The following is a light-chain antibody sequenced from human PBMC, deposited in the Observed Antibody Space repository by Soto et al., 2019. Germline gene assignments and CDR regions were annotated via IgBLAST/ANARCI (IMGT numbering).Light chain of an antibody. V-gene: IGKV3-20*01. CDR2: AAS. CDR1: QSVKNNY. CDR3: QQYATSPLT. J-gene: IGKJ1*01. Sequence: ETVLTQSPGTLSLSPGERATLSCRASQSVKNNYLRWYQQKPGQAPRLLIYAASGRATGIPDRFSGSGSGTDVTLTISRLEHEDCAVYYCQQYATSPLTFGQGTKVEIK.